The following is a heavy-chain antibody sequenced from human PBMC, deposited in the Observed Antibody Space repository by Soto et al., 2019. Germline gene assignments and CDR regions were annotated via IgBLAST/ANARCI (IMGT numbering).Heavy chain of an antibody. CDR2: ISYDDRNK. CDR3: ANLGGGYCTSTDCPDY. Sequence: GGSLRLSCAASGFTFSSYAMSWVRQAPGKGLEWVAVISYDDRNKYYADPVKGRFTISRDNSKSTLYLQMNSLRAEDTAVYYCANLGGGYCTSTDCPDYWGQGTLVTVSS. D-gene: IGHD2-2*01. V-gene: IGHV3-30*18. CDR1: GFTFSSYA. J-gene: IGHJ4*02.